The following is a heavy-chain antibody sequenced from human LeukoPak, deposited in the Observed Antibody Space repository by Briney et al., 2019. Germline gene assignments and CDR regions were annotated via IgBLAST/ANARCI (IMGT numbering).Heavy chain of an antibody. CDR1: GFTFSSYA. J-gene: IGHJ6*03. CDR2: ISGSGGST. CDR3: ASPRRTLIAARGYYMDV. D-gene: IGHD6-6*01. V-gene: IGHV3-23*01. Sequence: GGSLRLSCAASGFTFSSYAMSWVRQAPGKGLEWVSAISGSGGSTYYADSVKGRFTISRDNSKNTLYLQMNSLRAEDTAVYYCASPRRTLIAARGYYMDVWGKGTTVTVSS.